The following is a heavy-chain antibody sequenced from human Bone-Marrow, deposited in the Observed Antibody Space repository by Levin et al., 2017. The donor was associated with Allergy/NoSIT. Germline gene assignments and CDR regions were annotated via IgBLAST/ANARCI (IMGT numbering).Heavy chain of an antibody. CDR2: ISGSGGTT. CDR3: AKCREVVVVGERGMDV. J-gene: IGHJ6*02. Sequence: GGSLRLSCAASGFTFSSYAMSWVRQAPGKGLEWVSGISGSGGTTYYTSSEKGRFTNSRDNSKSTLYLQMNSLRAEDTAVYYCAKCREVVVVGERGMDVWGQGTTVIASS. V-gene: IGHV3-23*01. D-gene: IGHD2-15*01. CDR1: GFTFSSYA.